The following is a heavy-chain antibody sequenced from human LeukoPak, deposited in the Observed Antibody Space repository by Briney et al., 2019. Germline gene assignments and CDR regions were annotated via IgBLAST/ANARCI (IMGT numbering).Heavy chain of an antibody. J-gene: IGHJ4*02. CDR2: ISSSGSNI. CDR1: GFTFSDYY. V-gene: IGHV3-11*01. Sequence: GGSLRLSCAAFGFTFSDYYMSWIRQAPGKGLEWVSYISSSGSNIYYADSVKGRFTISRDNAKNSLYLQMNSLRAEDTAVYYCASSSGAEFDADYYDSSGYNGLDYWGQGTLVTVSS. D-gene: IGHD3-22*01. CDR3: ASSSGAEFDADYYDSSGYNGLDY.